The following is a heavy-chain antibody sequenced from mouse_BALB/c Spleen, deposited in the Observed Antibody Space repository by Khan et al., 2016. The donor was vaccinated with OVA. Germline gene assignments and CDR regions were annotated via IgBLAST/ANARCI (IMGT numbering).Heavy chain of an antibody. CDR3: ARTPDFSYVMVY. J-gene: IGHJ4*01. V-gene: IGHV9-3-1*01. CDR1: GNTFTNYG. CDR2: INTYTGEP. Sequence: QIQLVQSGPELKKPGETVKISCKASGNTFTNYGMHWVKQSPGKGLKWMGWINTYTGEPTYADDFKGRFAFSLETSASTAYLQINNLKNEDTATYFCARTPDFSYVMVYWGQGTSVTVSS.